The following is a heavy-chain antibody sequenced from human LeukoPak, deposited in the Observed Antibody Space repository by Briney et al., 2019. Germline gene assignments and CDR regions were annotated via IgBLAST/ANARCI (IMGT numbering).Heavy chain of an antibody. CDR1: GFTLSSYA. J-gene: IGHJ4*02. CDR3: AKVTRGYSYGYDY. D-gene: IGHD5-18*01. Sequence: AAGPLRLSCAASGFTLSSYAMSWVRQAPGKGLEWVSAISGRGGSTYYAYSVKGRFTISSDNSKNTLYLQMNSLRAEDTAVYYCAKVTRGYSYGYDYWGQGTLVTVSS. CDR2: ISGRGGST. V-gene: IGHV3-23*01.